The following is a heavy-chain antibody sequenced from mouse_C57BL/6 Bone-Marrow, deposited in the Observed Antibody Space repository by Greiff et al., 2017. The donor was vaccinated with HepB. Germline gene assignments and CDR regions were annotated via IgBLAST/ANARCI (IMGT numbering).Heavy chain of an antibody. CDR1: GYTFTSYT. V-gene: IGHV1-4*01. D-gene: IGHD1-3*01. Sequence: VQLQQSGAELARPGASVKMSCKASGYTFTSYTMHWVKQRPGQGLEWIGYINPSSGDTKYNQKFKDKATFTADKSSSTAYMQLSSLTSEDSAVYYCARKWEGYAMDYWGQGTSVTVSS. J-gene: IGHJ4*01. CDR3: ARKWEGYAMDY. CDR2: INPSSGDT.